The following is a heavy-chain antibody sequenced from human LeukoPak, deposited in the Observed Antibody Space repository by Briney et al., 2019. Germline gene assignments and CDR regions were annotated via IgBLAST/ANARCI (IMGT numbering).Heavy chain of an antibody. Sequence: SETLSLTCTVSGGSISSSSYYWGWIRQPPGKGLEWIGSIYYSGSTYYNPSLKSRVTISVDTSKNQFSLKLSSVTAADTAVYYCARVREYGDYLEYWGQGTLVTVSS. D-gene: IGHD4-17*01. CDR1: GGSISSSSYY. J-gene: IGHJ4*02. CDR3: ARVREYGDYLEY. CDR2: IYYSGST. V-gene: IGHV4-39*07.